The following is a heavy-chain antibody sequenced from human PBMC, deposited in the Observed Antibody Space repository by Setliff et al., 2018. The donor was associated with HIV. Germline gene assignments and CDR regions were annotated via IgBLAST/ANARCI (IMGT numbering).Heavy chain of an antibody. CDR3: ARGHYDFWSGYYGGVDFDY. CDR2: IFSNDEK. J-gene: IGHJ4*02. Sequence: SGPTLVNPTETLTLTCTVSGFSLSNARMGVSWIRQSPGKALEWLAHIFSNDEKSYNISLRKRLAISKDTSKGQVVLTMTNMDPVDTATYYCARGHYDFWSGYYGGVDFDYWGQGTPVTVSS. V-gene: IGHV2-26*01. CDR1: GFSLSNARMG. D-gene: IGHD3-3*01.